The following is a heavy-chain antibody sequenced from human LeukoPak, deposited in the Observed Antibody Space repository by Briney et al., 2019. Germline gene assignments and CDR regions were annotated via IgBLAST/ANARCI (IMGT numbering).Heavy chain of an antibody. Sequence: SVRVSCKASGFTFTSSAVQWVRQARGQRLEWIGWIVVGSGNTNYAQKFQERVTITRDMSTSTAYMELSSLRSEDTAVYYCAALARDQWGFYFDYWGQGTLVTVSS. J-gene: IGHJ4*02. CDR3: AALARDQWGFYFDY. D-gene: IGHD2-15*01. CDR2: IVVGSGNT. CDR1: GFTFTSSA. V-gene: IGHV1-58*01.